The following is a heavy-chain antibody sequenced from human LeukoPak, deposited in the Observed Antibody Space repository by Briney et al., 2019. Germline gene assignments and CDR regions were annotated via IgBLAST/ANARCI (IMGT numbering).Heavy chain of an antibody. CDR2: IYPGDSDT. J-gene: IGHJ4*02. V-gene: IGHV5-51*01. Sequence: GESLKISCKGSGYSFTSYWIGWARQMPGKGLEWMGIIYPGDSDTRYSPSFQGQVTISADKSISTAYLQWSSLKASDTAMYYCARVIRWLYCSSTSCYGAFDYWGQGTLVTVSS. D-gene: IGHD2-2*01. CDR3: ARVIRWLYCSSTSCYGAFDY. CDR1: GYSFTSYW.